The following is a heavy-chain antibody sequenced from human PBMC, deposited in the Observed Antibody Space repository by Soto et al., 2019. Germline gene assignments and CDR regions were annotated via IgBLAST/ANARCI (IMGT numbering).Heavy chain of an antibody. CDR3: ARLHSSWDPFDY. CDR2: ISAYNGNT. CDR1: GYTFTSYG. J-gene: IGHJ4*02. V-gene: IGHV1-18*01. Sequence: ASVKVSCKASGYTFTSYGMSWVRQAPGQGLEWMGWISAYNGNTNYAQKLQGRVTMTTDTSTSTAYMELRSLRSDDTAVYYCARLHSSWDPFDYWGQGTLVTVSS. D-gene: IGHD6-13*01.